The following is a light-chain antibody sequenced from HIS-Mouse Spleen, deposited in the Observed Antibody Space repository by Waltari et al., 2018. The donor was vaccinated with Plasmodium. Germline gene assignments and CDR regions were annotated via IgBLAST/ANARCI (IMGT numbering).Light chain of an antibody. CDR1: QGIRND. J-gene: IGKJ2*01. CDR2: AAS. V-gene: IGKV1-6*01. Sequence: AIQMTQSPSSLSASVGDRVTITFRASQGIRNDLGWYQQKPGKAPKLLIAAASMLQSGCPSRFSCSGAATDFTLTISSLQPEDFATYYCLQDYNYPYTFGQGTKLEIK. CDR3: LQDYNYPYT.